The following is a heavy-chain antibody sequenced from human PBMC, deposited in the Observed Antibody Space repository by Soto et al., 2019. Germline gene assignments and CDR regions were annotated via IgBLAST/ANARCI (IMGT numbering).Heavy chain of an antibody. CDR2: INPASGST. CDR1: VYTFTHYY. J-gene: IGHJ4*02. D-gene: IGHD6-13*01. Sequence: QVQLVQSGAEVKNPGASVKVSCRTSVYTFTHYYIHWVRQAPGQGLEWLGIINPASGSTNYAQDFQGRVTLTMDTSTTTVYMELSGLRAEDTAIFYCARDFAAGDHWGQGTLVTVSS. CDR3: ARDFAAGDH. V-gene: IGHV1-46*01.